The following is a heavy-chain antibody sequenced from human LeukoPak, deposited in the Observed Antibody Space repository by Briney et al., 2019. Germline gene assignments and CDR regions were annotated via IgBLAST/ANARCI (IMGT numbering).Heavy chain of an antibody. Sequence: ASVKVSCKASGYTFTGYYMHWVRQAPGQGLEWMGWINPNSGGTNYAQKFQGRVTMTRDTSISTAYMELSGLRSDDTAVYYCARVREGLRLGELSLDFDYWGQGTLVTVSS. D-gene: IGHD3-16*02. J-gene: IGHJ4*02. CDR3: ARVREGLRLGELSLDFDY. CDR1: GYTFTGYY. V-gene: IGHV1-2*02. CDR2: INPNSGGT.